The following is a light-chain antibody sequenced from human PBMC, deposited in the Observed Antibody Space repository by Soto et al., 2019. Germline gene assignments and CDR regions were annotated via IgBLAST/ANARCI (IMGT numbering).Light chain of an antibody. J-gene: IGLJ2*01. Sequence: QSALTQPASVSGSPGQSITISCTGTSSDVGAYNYVSWYQQHPGKAPKLMIYDVSNRPSGVSNRFSGSKSGNTASLTISGLQAEDEADYYCISYTSSTTSVVFGGGTQLTVL. CDR2: DVS. CDR3: ISYTSSTTSVV. CDR1: SSDVGAYNY. V-gene: IGLV2-14*01.